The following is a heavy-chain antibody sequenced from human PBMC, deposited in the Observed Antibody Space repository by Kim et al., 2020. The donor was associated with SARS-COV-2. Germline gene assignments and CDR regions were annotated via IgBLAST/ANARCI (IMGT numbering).Heavy chain of an antibody. D-gene: IGHD3-9*01. CDR1: GYTFTSYG. V-gene: IGHV1-18*04. CDR3: ARDHYDILTGFAPGAGDY. CDR2: ISAYNVNT. Sequence: ASVKVSCKASGYTFTSYGSSWVRQAPGQGLEWMGWISAYNVNTHYAQKLQGRVTMPTDPSTSTAYMELRSLRSDDTAVYYCARDHYDILTGFAPGAGDYWGQGTLVTVSS. J-gene: IGHJ4*02.